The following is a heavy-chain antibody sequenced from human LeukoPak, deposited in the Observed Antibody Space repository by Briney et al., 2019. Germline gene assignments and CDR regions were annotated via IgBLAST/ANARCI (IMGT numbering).Heavy chain of an antibody. Sequence: SETLSLTCTVSGVSISNNNYYWVWIRQSPGKGLEWIGSINYSGTTYYNPSLKSRATISVDTSKNQLSLKVSSVTAADTAVYYCARHTSVGVWGFDYWGQGTLVTVSS. CDR3: ARHTSVGVWGFDY. CDR1: GVSISNNNYY. J-gene: IGHJ4*02. D-gene: IGHD2-8*01. CDR2: INYSGTT. V-gene: IGHV4-39*01.